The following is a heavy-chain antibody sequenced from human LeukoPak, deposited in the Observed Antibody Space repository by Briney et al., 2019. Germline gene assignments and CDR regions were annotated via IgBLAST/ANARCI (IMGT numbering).Heavy chain of an antibody. CDR3: AAHREATIGQFDY. V-gene: IGHV5-10-1*01. CDR2: IDPSDSYT. CDR1: GYSFTSYW. Sequence: GESLKISCKASGYSFTSYWISWVRQMPGKGLEWMGRIDPSDSYTNYSPSFQGHVTISADKSISTAYLQWSSLKASDTAMYYCAAHREATIGQFDYWGQGTLATVSS. D-gene: IGHD5-12*01. J-gene: IGHJ4*02.